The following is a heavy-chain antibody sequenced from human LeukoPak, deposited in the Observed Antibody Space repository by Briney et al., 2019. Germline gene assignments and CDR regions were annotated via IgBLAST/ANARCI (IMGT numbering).Heavy chain of an antibody. J-gene: IGHJ4*02. V-gene: IGHV3-23*01. CDR1: GFTFSSYA. CDR3: AKHSSGWWYFDY. Sequence: GGSLRPSCAASGFTFSSYAMSWVRQAPGKGLEWVSAISGSGGSTYYADSVKGRFTISRDNSKNTLYLQMNSLRAEDTAVYYCAKHSSGWWYFDYWGQGTLVTVSS. CDR2: ISGSGGST. D-gene: IGHD6-19*01.